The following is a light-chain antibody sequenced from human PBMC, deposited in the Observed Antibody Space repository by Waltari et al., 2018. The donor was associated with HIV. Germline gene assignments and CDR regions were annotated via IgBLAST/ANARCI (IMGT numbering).Light chain of an antibody. V-gene: IGKV1-39*01. Sequence: DIQLTQSPSSLSASVGTRVPITCRASQSISSNLHWYQQKPGKAPKLLIYAASSLQSGVPSRFSGSGSGTDFTLTISSLQPEDFATYYCQQSYSTPRTFGQGTKVEIK. CDR1: QSISSN. CDR2: AAS. CDR3: QQSYSTPRT. J-gene: IGKJ1*01.